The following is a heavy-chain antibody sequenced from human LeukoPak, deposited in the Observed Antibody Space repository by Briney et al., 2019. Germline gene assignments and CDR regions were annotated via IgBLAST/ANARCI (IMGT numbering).Heavy chain of an antibody. CDR2: INPSSGST. V-gene: IGHV1-46*01. CDR3: ARVPWANYYDIYFDY. J-gene: IGHJ4*02. D-gene: IGHD3-22*01. CDR1: GYTFTTFY. Sequence: ASVKVSCKASGYTFTTFYMHWVRQAPGQGLEWMGIINPSSGSTSYAQKFQGSVTMTRDTSASTVYMELSSRRSEDTAVYYCARVPWANYYDIYFDYWGQGTLVTVSS.